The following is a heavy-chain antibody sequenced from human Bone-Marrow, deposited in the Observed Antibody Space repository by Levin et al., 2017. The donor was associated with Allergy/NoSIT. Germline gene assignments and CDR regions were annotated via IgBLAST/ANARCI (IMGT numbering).Heavy chain of an antibody. Sequence: ASVKVSCKASGYTFTDYYLHWVRQAPGQGLEWVGWINPKNGGTSYAQRFQGRVTMTGDTSISTVYMELSRLTSDDTALYYCARDSIAEPHCYDYWGQGPLVTVSS. CDR1: GYTFTDYY. CDR2: INPKNGGT. J-gene: IGHJ4*02. D-gene: IGHD6-6*01. V-gene: IGHV1-2*02. CDR3: ARDSIAEPHCYDY.